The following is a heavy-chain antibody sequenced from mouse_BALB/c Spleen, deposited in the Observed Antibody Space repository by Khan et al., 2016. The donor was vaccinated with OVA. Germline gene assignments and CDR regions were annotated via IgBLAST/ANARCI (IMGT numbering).Heavy chain of an antibody. CDR3: ARKNYYGYAGDY. CDR2: ISYSGST. CDR1: GYSITTNYA. J-gene: IGHJ4*01. D-gene: IGHD1-1*01. Sequence: EVQLKQSGPGLVKPSQSLSLTCTVTGYSITTNYAWDWIRQFPGNKLEWMGYISYSGSTSYNPSLKSRISITRDTSKNQFFLQLNSVTTEDTATYYCARKNYYGYAGDYWGQGTSVTVSS. V-gene: IGHV3-2*02.